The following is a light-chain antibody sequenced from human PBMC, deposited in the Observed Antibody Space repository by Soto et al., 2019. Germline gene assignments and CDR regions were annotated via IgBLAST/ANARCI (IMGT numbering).Light chain of an antibody. CDR3: SSYTRSSISV. CDR1: SSDVGGYDY. J-gene: IGLJ1*01. Sequence: QSALTQPASVSGSPGQSITIYCTGTSSDVGGYDYVSWYQQHPGKAPTLLIYDVINRPSGVSFRFSGSKSGNTASLTISGLQAEDEAEYYCSSYTRSSISVFGTGTKVTVL. V-gene: IGLV2-14*01. CDR2: DVI.